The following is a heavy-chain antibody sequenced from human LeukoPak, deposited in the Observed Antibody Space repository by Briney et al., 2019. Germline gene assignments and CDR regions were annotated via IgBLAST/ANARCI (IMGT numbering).Heavy chain of an antibody. J-gene: IGHJ5*02. CDR3: ARDNSVGDIAWWFDP. Sequence: GGSLRLSCAASGFTFSSYAMSWVRQAPGKGLEWVSTISGSGDSAYYADSVKGRFTISRDNAKNSLYLQMNSLRAEDTAVYYCARDNSVGDIAWWFDPWGQGTLVTVSS. CDR1: GFTFSSYA. CDR2: ISGSGDSA. V-gene: IGHV3-23*01. D-gene: IGHD3-16*02.